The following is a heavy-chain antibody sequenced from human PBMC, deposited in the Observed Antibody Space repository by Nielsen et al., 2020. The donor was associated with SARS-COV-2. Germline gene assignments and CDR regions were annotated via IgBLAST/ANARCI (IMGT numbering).Heavy chain of an antibody. Sequence: SETLSLTCTVSGGSISSYYWSWIRQPPGKGLEWIGEINHSGSTNYNPSLKSRVTISVDTSKNQFSLKLSSVTAADTAVYYCARAYGGGHYYYYYMDVWGKGTTVTVSS. J-gene: IGHJ6*03. D-gene: IGHD4-17*01. CDR1: GGSISSYY. CDR2: INHSGST. V-gene: IGHV4-34*01. CDR3: ARAYGGGHYYYYYMDV.